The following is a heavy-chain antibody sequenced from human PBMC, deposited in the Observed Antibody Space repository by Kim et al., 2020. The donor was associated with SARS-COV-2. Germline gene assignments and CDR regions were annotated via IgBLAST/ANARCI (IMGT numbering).Heavy chain of an antibody. J-gene: IGHJ6*03. CDR3: ARDPLAAAAFMDV. D-gene: IGHD6-13*01. Sequence: YSKKVQGRVTITRDTAASTAYMELSSLRSEDTAVYYCARDPLAAAAFMDVWGKGTTVTVSS. V-gene: IGHV1-3*01.